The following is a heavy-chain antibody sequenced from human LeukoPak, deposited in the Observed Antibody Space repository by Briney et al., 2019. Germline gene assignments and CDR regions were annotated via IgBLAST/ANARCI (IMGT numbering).Heavy chain of an antibody. Sequence: GGSLRLSCAASGFTFSSYGMHWVRQAPGKGLEWVAVISYDGSNKYYADSVKGRFTISRDNSKNTLYLRMNSLRAEDTAVYYCAREKWLLEGYYGMDVWGQGTTVTVSS. J-gene: IGHJ6*02. V-gene: IGHV3-30*03. D-gene: IGHD6-19*01. CDR3: AREKWLLEGYYGMDV. CDR2: ISYDGSNK. CDR1: GFTFSSYG.